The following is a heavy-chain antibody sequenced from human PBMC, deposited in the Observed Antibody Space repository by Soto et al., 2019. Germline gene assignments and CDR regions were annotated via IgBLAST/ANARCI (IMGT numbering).Heavy chain of an antibody. V-gene: IGHV3-53*04. J-gene: IGHJ4*02. CDR2: IYSDGGT. CDR3: ARDIPSGSGAFCYSWNFDR. CDR1: GFTVSNNY. D-gene: IGHD2-15*01. Sequence: EVQLVESGGGLVQPGGSLRLSCAASGFTVSNNYMSWVRQAPGKGLEWVSVIYSDGGTYYADSVKGRFTISRDDSKNTLYLQMNSLRTEGTSVYYCARDIPSGSGAFCYSWNFDRWGQGTLVTVSS.